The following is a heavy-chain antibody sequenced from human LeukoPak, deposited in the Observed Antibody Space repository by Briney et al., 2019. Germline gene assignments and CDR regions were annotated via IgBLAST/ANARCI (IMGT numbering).Heavy chain of an antibody. CDR2: IIPIFGTA. V-gene: IGHV1-69*05. Sequence: ASVKVSCKASGGTFSSYAISWVRQAPGQGLEWMGGIIPIFGTANYAQKFQGRVTITTDESTSTAYMELSSLRSEDTAVYYCATIDCSSTSCYQNYYYMDVWGKGTTVTVSS. CDR3: ATIDCSSTSCYQNYYYMDV. CDR1: GGTFSSYA. J-gene: IGHJ6*03. D-gene: IGHD2-2*01.